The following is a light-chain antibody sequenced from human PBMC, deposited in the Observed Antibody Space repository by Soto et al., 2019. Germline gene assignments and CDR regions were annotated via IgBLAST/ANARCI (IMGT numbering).Light chain of an antibody. CDR2: GAS. CDR1: QSIRST. Sequence: IVMTQSPATLSVSPGERATLSCRASQSIRSTLAWYQQKPGQAPRLLIYGASTRATGIPARFSGSGSGTEFTLTISSLQSEDVAVYYCQHYNHWLWTFGQGTKVEIK. V-gene: IGKV3-15*01. J-gene: IGKJ1*01. CDR3: QHYNHWLWT.